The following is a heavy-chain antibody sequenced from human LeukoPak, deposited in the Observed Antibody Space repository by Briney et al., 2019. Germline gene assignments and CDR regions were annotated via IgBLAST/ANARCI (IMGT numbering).Heavy chain of an antibody. CDR2: ISSSSSYI. V-gene: IGHV3-21*01. D-gene: IGHD6-25*01. CDR3: ARILRGHYFDY. Sequence: GGSLRLSCAASGFTFSSYSMNWVRQAPGKGLEWVSSISSSSSYIYYADSVKGRFTISRDNAKNSLYLQMNSLRAEDTAVYYCARILRGHYFDYWGRGTLVTVSS. J-gene: IGHJ4*02. CDR1: GFTFSSYS.